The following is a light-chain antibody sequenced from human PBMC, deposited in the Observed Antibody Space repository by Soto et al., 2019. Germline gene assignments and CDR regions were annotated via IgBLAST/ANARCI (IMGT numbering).Light chain of an antibody. CDR1: QSVSNN. Sequence: ETVMTQSPATLSLFPGERATLSCRASQSVSNNLAWYQQKSGQSPRLLIYGASTRATGIPARFGGSGSGTDFTLTISSLEPEDFAVYYCQQRSNWPRTFGQGTKVEIK. CDR3: QQRSNWPRT. J-gene: IGKJ1*01. V-gene: IGKV3-15*01. CDR2: GAS.